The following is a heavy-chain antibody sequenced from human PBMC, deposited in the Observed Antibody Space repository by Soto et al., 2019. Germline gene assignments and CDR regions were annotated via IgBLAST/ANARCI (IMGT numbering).Heavy chain of an antibody. D-gene: IGHD3-16*02. J-gene: IGHJ4*02. CDR1: GFPFANAW. CDR2: VLRKADGGTT. CDR3: TPYDYIWGGDRYRWAY. V-gene: IGHV3-15*01. Sequence: GGSLRLSCAASGFPFANAWMSWVLQVPGKGLEWVARVLRKADGGTTDYAAPVKDRFIISRDDSRNTLHLQMNNLKTEDTAVYFCTPYDYIWGGDRYRWAYWAQGALVPVSP.